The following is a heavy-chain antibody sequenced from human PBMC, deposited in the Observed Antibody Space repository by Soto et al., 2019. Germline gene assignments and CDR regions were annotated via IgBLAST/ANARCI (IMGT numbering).Heavy chain of an antibody. Sequence: SETLSLNCAVSGGSISSGGYSWSWIRQPPGKGLEWIGYIYHSGSTYYNPSLKSRVTISVDRSKNQFSLKLSSVTAADMAVYFCARVGSSADFDYWAQGTPVPVS. J-gene: IGHJ4*01. V-gene: IGHV4-30-2*01. CDR3: ARVGSSADFDY. CDR2: IYHSGST. CDR1: GGSISSGGYS. D-gene: IGHD6-6*01.